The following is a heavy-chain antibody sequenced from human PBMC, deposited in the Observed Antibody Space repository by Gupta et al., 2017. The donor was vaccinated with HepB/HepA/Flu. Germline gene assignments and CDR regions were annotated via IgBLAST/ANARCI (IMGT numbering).Heavy chain of an antibody. CDR1: GFSFSYYF. Sequence: EVQLVESGGGLVQPGGSLRLSCAASGFSFSYYFMDWIRQAPGKGLEWVGRINNKAENHATHYAASVKGRFTISRDDSQCTVFLQMDSLKNEDTAVYYCASFWTGDTFDSWGQGTLVIVSS. V-gene: IGHV3-72*01. J-gene: IGHJ5*01. CDR2: INNKAENHAT. CDR3: ASFWTGDTFDS. D-gene: IGHD5-18*01.